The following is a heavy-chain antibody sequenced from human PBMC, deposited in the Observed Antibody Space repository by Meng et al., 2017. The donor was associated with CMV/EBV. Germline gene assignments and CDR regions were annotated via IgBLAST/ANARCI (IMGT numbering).Heavy chain of an antibody. Sequence: KGSVYLSPRHWVSWVRQMPGRGLEWLGRIAPSDSYTNYRPSFQGHVTISADKSISTAYLQWSSLKASDTAMYYCAGTYYYDSSGYNHWGQGTLVTVSS. CDR3: AGTYYYDSSGYNH. J-gene: IGHJ4*02. D-gene: IGHD3-22*01. CDR1: VYLSPRHW. V-gene: IGHV5-10-1*01. CDR2: IAPSDSYT.